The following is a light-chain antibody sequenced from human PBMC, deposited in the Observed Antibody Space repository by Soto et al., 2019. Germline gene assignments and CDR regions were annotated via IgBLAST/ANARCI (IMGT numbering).Light chain of an antibody. CDR1: QSVSSY. CDR3: QQRSDWPLT. CDR2: DAS. J-gene: IGKJ5*01. Sequence: EIVLTQSPATLYLSPGERATLSCRASQSVSSYLAWYQQKPGQAPRLLMYDASNRATGIPARFSGSGSGTDFTLTISSLEPEDFAVYYCQQRSDWPLTFGQGTRLEI. V-gene: IGKV3-11*01.